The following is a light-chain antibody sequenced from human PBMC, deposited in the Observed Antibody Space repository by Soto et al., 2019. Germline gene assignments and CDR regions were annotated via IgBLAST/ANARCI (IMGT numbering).Light chain of an antibody. CDR2: RNN. J-gene: IGLJ2*01. CDR3: AAWDDSLSGVV. Sequence: QSVLTQPPSASGIPGQRVTISCSGSSSNIGSNYVFWYQHLPGTAPKLLIYRNNQRPSGVPDRFSGSKSGTSASLAISGLRSEDETDYYCAAWDDSLSGVVFGGGTKVTVL. CDR1: SSNIGSNY. V-gene: IGLV1-47*01.